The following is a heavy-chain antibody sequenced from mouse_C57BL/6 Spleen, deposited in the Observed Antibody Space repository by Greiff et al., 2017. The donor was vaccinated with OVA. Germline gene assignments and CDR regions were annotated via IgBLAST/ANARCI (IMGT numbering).Heavy chain of an antibody. CDR2: IRNKANGYTT. Sequence: EVKLMESGGGLVQPGGSLSLSCAASGFTFTDYYMSWVRQPPGKALEWLGFIRNKANGYTTEYSASVKGRFTISRDNSQSILYLQMNALRAEDSATYYCARSPYYGSSHWYFDVWGTGTTVTVSS. J-gene: IGHJ1*03. CDR3: ARSPYYGSSHWYFDV. CDR1: GFTFTDYY. D-gene: IGHD1-1*01. V-gene: IGHV7-3*01.